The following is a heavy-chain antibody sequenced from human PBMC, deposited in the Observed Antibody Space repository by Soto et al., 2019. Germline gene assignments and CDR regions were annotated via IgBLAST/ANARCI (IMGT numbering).Heavy chain of an antibody. V-gene: IGHV3-23*01. Sequence: GGSLRLSCAASGFTFSSYAMSWVRQAPGKGLEWVSAISGSGGSTYYAGSVKGRFTISRDNSKNTLYLQMNSLRAEDTAVYYCAKDSLVDYYYDSSGPQPLGYYFDYWGQGTLVTVSS. J-gene: IGHJ4*02. CDR2: ISGSGGST. CDR1: GFTFSSYA. D-gene: IGHD3-22*01. CDR3: AKDSLVDYYYDSSGPQPLGYYFDY.